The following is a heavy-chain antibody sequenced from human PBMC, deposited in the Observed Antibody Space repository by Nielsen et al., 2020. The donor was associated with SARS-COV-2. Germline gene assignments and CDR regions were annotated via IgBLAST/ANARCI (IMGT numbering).Heavy chain of an antibody. CDR1: GFTFSDYY. J-gene: IGHJ5*01. CDR3: AKVATDYYVGRFDS. Sequence: GGSLRLSCAASGFTFSDYYMSWIRQAPGKGLEWVSYISSSSSYTNYADSVKGRFTISRDNAKNSLYLQMNSLRAEDTAVYYCAKVATDYYVGRFDSWGQGTLVTVSS. CDR2: ISSSSSYT. V-gene: IGHV3-11*05. D-gene: IGHD3-9*01.